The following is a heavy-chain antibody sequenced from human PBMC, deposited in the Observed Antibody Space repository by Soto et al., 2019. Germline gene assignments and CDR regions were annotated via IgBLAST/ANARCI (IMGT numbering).Heavy chain of an antibody. CDR2: INPSGGST. D-gene: IGHD4-4*01. V-gene: IGHV1-46*01. CDR3: ARDPLRTVTTPYGMDV. J-gene: IGHJ6*02. CDR1: GYTFTSYY. Sequence: ASVKVSCKASGYTFTSYYMHWVRQAPGQGLEWMGIINPSGGSTSYAQKFQGRVTMTRDTSTSTVYMELSSLRSEDTAVYYCARDPLRTVTTPYGMDVWGQGTTVTVSS.